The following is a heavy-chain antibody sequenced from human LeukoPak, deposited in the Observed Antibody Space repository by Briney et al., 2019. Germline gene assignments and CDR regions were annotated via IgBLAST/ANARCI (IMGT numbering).Heavy chain of an antibody. D-gene: IGHD3-9*01. J-gene: IGHJ6*02. CDR2: IYYSGST. CDR3: ARRMDYDILTYYYYYGMDV. Sequence: SETLSLTCTVSGGSISSSSYYWGWIRQPPGKGLEWIGSIYYSGSTYYNPSLKSRVTISVDTSKNQFSLKLSSVTAADTAVYYCARRMDYDILTYYYYYGMDVWGQETTVTVSS. CDR1: GGSISSSSYY. V-gene: IGHV4-39*01.